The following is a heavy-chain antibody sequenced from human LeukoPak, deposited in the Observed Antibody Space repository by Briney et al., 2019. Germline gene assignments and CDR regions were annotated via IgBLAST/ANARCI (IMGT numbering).Heavy chain of an antibody. V-gene: IGHV4-34*01. CDR3: GGSKGYFDY. CDR2: INHSGST. J-gene: IGHJ4*02. CDR1: GGSFSGYY. Sequence: SETLSLTCAVYGGSFSGYYWSWIRQPPGKGLEWIGEINHSGSTNYNPSLKSRVTISVDTSKNQSSLKLSSVTAADTAVYYCGGSKGYFDYWGQGTLVTVSS. D-gene: IGHD2-15*01.